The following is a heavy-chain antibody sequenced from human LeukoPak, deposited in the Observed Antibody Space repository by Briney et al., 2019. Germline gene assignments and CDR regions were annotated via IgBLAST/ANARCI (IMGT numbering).Heavy chain of an antibody. J-gene: IGHJ4*02. CDR1: GFTFSSYG. D-gene: IGHD3-10*01. CDR3: AKGFPLR. Sequence: GGSLRLSCAASGFTFSSYGMHWVRQAPGKGLEWVAVISYDGSNKYYADSVKGRFTISRDNSKNTLYLQMNSLRAEDTAVYYCAKGFPLRWGQGTLVTVSS. CDR2: ISYDGSNK. V-gene: IGHV3-30*18.